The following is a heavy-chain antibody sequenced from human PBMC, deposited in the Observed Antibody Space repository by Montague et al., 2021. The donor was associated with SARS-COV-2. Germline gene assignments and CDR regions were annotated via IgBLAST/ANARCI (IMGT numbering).Heavy chain of an antibody. Sequence: SETLSLTCAVSGGFISSGNWWSWVRQPPGKGLEWIGEIFHSGAASYNPSLKSRLTISMDKSKNELSLKLNSVTAADTAMYYCARDFVAAVPDRFDSWGQGVLVTVSS. D-gene: IGHD6-13*01. CDR3: ARDFVAAVPDRFDS. J-gene: IGHJ4*02. V-gene: IGHV4/OR15-8*02. CDR1: GGFISSGNW. CDR2: IFHSGAA.